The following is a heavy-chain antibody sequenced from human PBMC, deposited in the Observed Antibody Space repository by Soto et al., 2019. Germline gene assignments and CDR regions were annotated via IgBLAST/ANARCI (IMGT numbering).Heavy chain of an antibody. V-gene: IGHV3-23*01. Sequence: EVQLLESGGDLVQPGGSLRLTCAASGFTFSTYGMSWVRQAPGKGLEWVSSISSDSGGSTYYADSVKDRFTISRDNSKNPRYRQMNPLGAGDTAVNYWAKEGRRLPPTPPPHWFDPWGQGTLVTVSS. CDR3: AKEGRRLPPTPPPHWFDP. J-gene: IGHJ5*02. CDR2: ISSDSGGST. D-gene: IGHD2-2*01. CDR1: GFTFSTYG.